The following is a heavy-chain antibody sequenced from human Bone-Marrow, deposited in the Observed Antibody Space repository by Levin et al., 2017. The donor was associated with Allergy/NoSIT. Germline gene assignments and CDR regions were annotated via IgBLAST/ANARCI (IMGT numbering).Heavy chain of an antibody. CDR3: ASGIALFQPDS. CDR1: GGSVTSRNYY. CDR2: VFYSGNT. V-gene: IGHV4-61*01. J-gene: IGHJ4*02. D-gene: IGHD2-8*01. Sequence: SETLSLTCTVSGGSVTSRNYYWSWLRQPPGKGLEWMGYVFYSGNTNFSSSLKSRVSILVDTSKNQFSLRLSSVTTADTAVYYCASGIALFQPDSWGRGTLVTVSS.